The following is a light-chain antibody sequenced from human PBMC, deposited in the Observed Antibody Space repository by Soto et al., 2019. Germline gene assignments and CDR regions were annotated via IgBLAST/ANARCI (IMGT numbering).Light chain of an antibody. CDR2: EVT. V-gene: IGLV2-8*01. J-gene: IGLJ1*01. Sequence: QSALTQPPSASGSPGQSVTISCTGSSSDIGGYDFVSWYQQHPGKVPKLLIYEVTKRPSGVPDRCSGSKSGNTASLTVSGLQADDEADYYCCSHAGSKNYYLFGPGTKVTVL. CDR1: SSDIGGYDF. CDR3: CSHAGSKNYYL.